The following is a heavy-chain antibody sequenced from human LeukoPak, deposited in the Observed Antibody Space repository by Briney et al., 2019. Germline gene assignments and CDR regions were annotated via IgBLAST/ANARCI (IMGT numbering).Heavy chain of an antibody. V-gene: IGHV5-51*01. CDR3: ARQGAGASYYDPTGLPRGAFDS. J-gene: IGHJ3*02. CDR1: GYIFTNYW. CDR2: ILPGDSDT. D-gene: IGHD3-22*01. Sequence: GESLKISCRASGYIFTNYWIAWVRWMPGEGLQWMGIILPGDSDTRYSPSFRGQVTISAETSTRTAYLQWTSLRASDSAIYYCARQGAGASYYDPTGLPRGAFDSWGQGTTVTISS.